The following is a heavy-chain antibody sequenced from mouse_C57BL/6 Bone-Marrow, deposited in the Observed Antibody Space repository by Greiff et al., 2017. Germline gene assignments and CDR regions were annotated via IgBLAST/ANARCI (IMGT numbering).Heavy chain of an antibody. CDR3: ARLAEFITTFVDY. J-gene: IGHJ2*01. D-gene: IGHD1-1*01. CDR2: IYPGDGDT. CDR1: GYAFSSYW. V-gene: IGHV1-80*01. Sequence: VQLQESGAELVKPGASVKISCKASGYAFSSYWMNWVKQRPGKGLEWIGQIYPGDGDTNYNGKFKGKATLTADKSSSTAYMQLSSLTSEDSAVYFCARLAEFITTFVDYWGQGTTLTVSS.